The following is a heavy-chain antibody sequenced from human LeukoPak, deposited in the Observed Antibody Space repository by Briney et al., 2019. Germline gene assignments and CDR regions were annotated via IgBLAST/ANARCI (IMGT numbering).Heavy chain of an antibody. J-gene: IGHJ5*02. V-gene: IGHV4-59*01. Sequence: SETLSLTCTVSGGSISSYYWSWIRQPPGKGLEWIGYIYYSGSTNYNPSLKSRVTISVDTSKNQFSLKLSSVTAADTAVYYCARVFPSGSYYIPNWFDPWGQGTLVTVSS. CDR2: IYYSGST. D-gene: IGHD3-10*01. CDR3: ARVFPSGSYYIPNWFDP. CDR1: GGSISSYY.